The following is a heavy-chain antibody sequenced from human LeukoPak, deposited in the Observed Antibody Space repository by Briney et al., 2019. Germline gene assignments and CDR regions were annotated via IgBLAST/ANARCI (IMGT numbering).Heavy chain of an antibody. CDR2: IHQYGGEK. Sequence: GGSLRPSCEGSGFTFRSHWMSWVRQAPGKGLEWVANIHQYGGEKYYVDSVKGRFTISRDNAKNSLYLQMNSLRAEDTAVYYCARVESGRGYSYGYGDAFDIWGQGTMVTVSS. V-gene: IGHV3-7*01. J-gene: IGHJ3*02. D-gene: IGHD5-18*01. CDR1: GFTFRSHW. CDR3: ARVESGRGYSYGYGDAFDI.